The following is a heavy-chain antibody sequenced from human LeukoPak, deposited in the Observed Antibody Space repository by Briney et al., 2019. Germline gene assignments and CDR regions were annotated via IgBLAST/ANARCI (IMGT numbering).Heavy chain of an antibody. V-gene: IGHV1-69*05. D-gene: IGHD4-17*01. CDR3: ARGTTTGENLFDP. CDR1: GGIYISYV. CDR2: IIPFFGTA. Sequence: GASVKDSCMASGGIYISYVISGVRQAAGQGLAWMGGIIPFFGTANYAQKFQGRVTITTDESTSTAYMELSSLRSEDTGVYYCARGTTTGENLFDPWGQGTLVTVSS. J-gene: IGHJ5*02.